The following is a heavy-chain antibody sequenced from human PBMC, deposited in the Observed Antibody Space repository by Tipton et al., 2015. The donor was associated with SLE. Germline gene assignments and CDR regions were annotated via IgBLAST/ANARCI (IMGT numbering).Heavy chain of an antibody. CDR3: ARQLSSAIDY. CDR2: ISGSGGST. CDR1: GFTFSSYD. D-gene: IGHD6-19*01. J-gene: IGHJ4*02. V-gene: IGHV3-23*01. Sequence: SLRLSCATSGFTFSSYDMSWVRQAPGKGLEWVSAISGSGGSTYYADSVKGRFTISRDNAKNTLYLQMNSLRAEDTAVYYCARQLSSAIDYWGQGTLVTVSS.